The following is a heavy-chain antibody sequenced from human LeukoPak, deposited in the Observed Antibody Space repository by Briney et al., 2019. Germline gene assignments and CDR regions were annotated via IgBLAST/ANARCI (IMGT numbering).Heavy chain of an antibody. D-gene: IGHD3-16*01. CDR3: ARDVIGYYYYMDV. V-gene: IGHV1-46*01. CDR2: VNPSGGST. CDR1: GYTFTSYG. Sequence: ASVKVSCKASGYTFTSYGISWVRQAPGQGLEWMGIVNPSGGSTDYAQKFQGRVTMTRDTSTSTVYMELSSLRSEDTAVYFCARDVIGYYYYMDVWGKGTTVTISS. J-gene: IGHJ6*04.